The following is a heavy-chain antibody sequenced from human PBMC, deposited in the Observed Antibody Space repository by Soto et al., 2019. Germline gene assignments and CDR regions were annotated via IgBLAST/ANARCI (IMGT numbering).Heavy chain of an antibody. Sequence: GGSLRLSCAASGFTFSSYAMSWVRQAPGKGLEWVSAISGSGGSTYYADSVKGRFTISRDNSKNTLYLQMNSLRAEDTAVYYCAKVEGDVLRFLEWLKLVDYWGQGTLVTVSS. J-gene: IGHJ4*02. D-gene: IGHD3-3*01. CDR1: GFTFSSYA. CDR2: ISGSGGST. V-gene: IGHV3-23*01. CDR3: AKVEGDVLRFLEWLKLVDY.